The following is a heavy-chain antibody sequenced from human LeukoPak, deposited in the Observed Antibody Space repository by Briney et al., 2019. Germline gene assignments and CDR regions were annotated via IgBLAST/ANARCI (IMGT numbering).Heavy chain of an antibody. Sequence: SVKVSCKASGGTFSSYTISWVRQAPGQGLEWMGRIIPILGIANYAQKFQGRVTITADKSTSTAYMELSSLRSEDTAVYYCARDQNPDYDSRGYFDYWGQGTLVTVSS. CDR1: GGTFSSYT. CDR3: ARDQNPDYDSRGYFDY. J-gene: IGHJ4*02. D-gene: IGHD3-22*01. V-gene: IGHV1-69*04. CDR2: IIPILGIA.